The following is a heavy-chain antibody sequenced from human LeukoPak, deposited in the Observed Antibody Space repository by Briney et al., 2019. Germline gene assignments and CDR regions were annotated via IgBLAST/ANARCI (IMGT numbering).Heavy chain of an antibody. V-gene: IGHV1-8*01. CDR1: GYTFTSYD. CDR3: ARVGPRRYCSSTSCYEDY. Sequence: ASVKVSCKASGYTFTSYDINWVRQATGQGLEWMGWMNPNSGNTGYARKFQGRVTMTRNTSISTAYMELSSPRSEDTAVYYCARVGPRRYCSSTSCYEDYWGQGTLVTVSS. CDR2: MNPNSGNT. D-gene: IGHD2-2*01. J-gene: IGHJ4*02.